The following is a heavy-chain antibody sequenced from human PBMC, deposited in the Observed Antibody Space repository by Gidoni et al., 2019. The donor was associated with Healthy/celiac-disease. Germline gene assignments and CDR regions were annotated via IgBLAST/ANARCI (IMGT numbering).Heavy chain of an antibody. D-gene: IGHD6-19*01. CDR2: ISYDGSNK. CDR1: GFTFSCYA. Sequence: QVQLVESGGGVVQPGRSLRLSCAASGFTFSCYAMHWVRQAPGKGLEWVAVISYDGSNKYYADSVKGRFTISRDNSKNTLYLQMNSLRAEDTAVYYCARDGRIAVAGTPYFDYWGQGTLVTVSS. J-gene: IGHJ4*02. V-gene: IGHV3-30*04. CDR3: ARDGRIAVAGTPYFDY.